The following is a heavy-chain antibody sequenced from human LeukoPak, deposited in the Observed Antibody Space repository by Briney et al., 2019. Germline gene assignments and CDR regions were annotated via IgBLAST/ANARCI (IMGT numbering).Heavy chain of an antibody. J-gene: IGHJ6*03. CDR2: IIPILGIA. Sequence: SVKVSCKASGGSFSSYTISWVRQAPGQGLEWMGRIIPILGIANYAQKFQGRVTITADKSTSTAYMELSSLRSEDTAVYYCARAGIAVAHGVFDYYYYMDVWGKGTTVTVSS. V-gene: IGHV1-69*02. CDR3: ARAGIAVAHGVFDYYYYMDV. CDR1: GGSFSSYT. D-gene: IGHD6-19*01.